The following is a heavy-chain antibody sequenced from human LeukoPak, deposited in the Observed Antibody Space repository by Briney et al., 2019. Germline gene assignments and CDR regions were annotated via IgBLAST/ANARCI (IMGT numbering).Heavy chain of an antibody. J-gene: IGHJ6*02. Sequence: PSETLSLTCTVSGGSVSSGSYYWSWILQPPGKGLEWIGYIYYSGSTNYNPSLKSRVTISVDTSKNQFSLKLSSVTAADTAVYYCARDRYYDFWSGYYRAYYYGMDVWGQGTTVTVSS. D-gene: IGHD3-3*01. CDR2: IYYSGST. CDR3: ARDRYYDFWSGYYRAYYYGMDV. CDR1: GGSVSSGSYY. V-gene: IGHV4-61*01.